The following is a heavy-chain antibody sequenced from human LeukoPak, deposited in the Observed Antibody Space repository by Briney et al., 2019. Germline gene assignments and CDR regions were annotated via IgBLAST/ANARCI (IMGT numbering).Heavy chain of an antibody. J-gene: IGHJ6*02. CDR3: AKEARNYYYGMDV. V-gene: IGHV3-30*02. CDR2: IRYDGSNK. Sequence: GGSLRLSCAASGFNFNSYGMHWVRQAPAKGLEWVAFIRYDGSNKYYADSVKGRFTISRDNSKNTLYLQMNSLRAEDTAVCYCAKEARNYYYGMDVWGQGTTVTVSS. CDR1: GFNFNSYG.